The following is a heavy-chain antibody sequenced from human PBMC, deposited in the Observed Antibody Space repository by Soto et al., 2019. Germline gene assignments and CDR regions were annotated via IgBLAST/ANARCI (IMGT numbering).Heavy chain of an antibody. V-gene: IGHV4-30-4*01. CDR3: ARERPDGCKLDP. CDR1: GGSISSGEYY. J-gene: IGHJ5*02. CDR2: IYYSGST. D-gene: IGHD6-19*01. Sequence: SETLSLTCTVSGGSISSGEYYWSWIRQPPGKGLEWIGYIYYSGSTYYNPSLKSRVTISVDTSKNQFSLNLSSVTAADTAVYYCARERPDGCKLDPWGQGTLVTVSS.